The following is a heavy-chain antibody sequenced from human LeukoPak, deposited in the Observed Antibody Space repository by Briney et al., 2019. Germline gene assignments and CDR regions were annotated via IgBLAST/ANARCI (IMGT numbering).Heavy chain of an antibody. V-gene: IGHV1-2*02. Sequence: ASVKVSCKASGYTFTGHYRHGVGQAPGQGLEGVGLISPNRGDTDYAQRFQGRVTMTRDTPITTAGMELSRLRYADRAVYFCARAAIAVAGDYHYHYMDVWGKGTTVTVSS. D-gene: IGHD6-19*01. CDR3: ARAAIAVAGDYHYHYMDV. CDR2: ISPNRGDT. J-gene: IGHJ6*03. CDR1: GYTFTGHY.